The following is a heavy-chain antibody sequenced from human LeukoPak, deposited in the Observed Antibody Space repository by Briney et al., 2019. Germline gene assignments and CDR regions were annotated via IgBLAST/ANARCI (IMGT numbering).Heavy chain of an antibody. D-gene: IGHD3-22*01. Sequence: ASVKVSRKASGGTFSSYAISWVRQAPGQGLEWMGGIIPIFGTANYAQKFQGRVTITTDESTSTAYMELSSLRSEDTAVYYCALSYYYDSSGYYPPFDYWGQGTLVTVSS. J-gene: IGHJ4*02. CDR2: IIPIFGTA. CDR3: ALSYYYDSSGYYPPFDY. CDR1: GGTFSSYA. V-gene: IGHV1-69*05.